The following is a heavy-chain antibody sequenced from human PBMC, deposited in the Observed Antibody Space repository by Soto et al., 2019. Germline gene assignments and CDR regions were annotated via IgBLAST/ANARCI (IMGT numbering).Heavy chain of an antibody. CDR2: ISSSGSTI. CDR1: GFTFSSYE. CDR3: ASSDCSGGSCYLPDAFDI. V-gene: IGHV3-48*03. Sequence: GGSLRLSCAASGFTFSSYEMNWVRQAPGKGLEWVSYISSSGSTIYYADSVKGRFTISRDNAKNSLYLQMDSLRAEDTAVYYCASSDCSGGSCYLPDAFDIWGQGTMVTVSS. D-gene: IGHD2-15*01. J-gene: IGHJ3*02.